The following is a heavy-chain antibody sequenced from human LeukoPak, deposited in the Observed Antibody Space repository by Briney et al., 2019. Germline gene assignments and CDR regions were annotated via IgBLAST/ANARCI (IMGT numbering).Heavy chain of an antibody. Sequence: SGTLSLTCAVSGGSISSDNWWSWVRQPPGKGLEWIGSIYYSGSTYYNPSLKSRVTISVDTSKNQFSLKLSSVTAADTAVYYCARVPQDYYDSSGHFDYWGQGTLVTVSS. CDR1: GGSISSDNW. CDR2: IYYSGST. V-gene: IGHV4-4*02. J-gene: IGHJ4*02. D-gene: IGHD3-22*01. CDR3: ARVPQDYYDSSGHFDY.